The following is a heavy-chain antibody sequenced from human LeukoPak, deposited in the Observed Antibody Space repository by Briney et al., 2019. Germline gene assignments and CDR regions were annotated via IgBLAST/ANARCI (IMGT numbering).Heavy chain of an antibody. CDR2: IYYSGST. Sequence: PSETLSLTCTVSGGSISSYYWSWIRQPPGKGLEWIGYIYYSGSTNYNPSLKSRVTISVDTSKNQFSLKLSSVTAADTAVYYCARDVGADFNTAVGAWGYYGMDVWGQGTTVTVSS. D-gene: IGHD5-18*01. CDR1: GGSISSYY. CDR3: ARDVGADFNTAVGAWGYYGMDV. J-gene: IGHJ6*02. V-gene: IGHV4-59*01.